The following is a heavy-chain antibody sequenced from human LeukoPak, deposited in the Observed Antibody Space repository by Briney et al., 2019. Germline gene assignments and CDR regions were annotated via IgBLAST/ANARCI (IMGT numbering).Heavy chain of an antibody. D-gene: IGHD4-17*01. Sequence: GGSLRLSCAASGFTFASYAMTWVRQAPGKGLEWFSAISGSGGSTYYADSVKGRFTISRDNYKNTLYLQMNSLRSEDTAVYYCARDATGDGDLESWGQGTLVTVSP. CDR1: GFTFASYA. CDR3: ARDATGDGDLES. V-gene: IGHV3-23*01. CDR2: ISGSGGST. J-gene: IGHJ5*02.